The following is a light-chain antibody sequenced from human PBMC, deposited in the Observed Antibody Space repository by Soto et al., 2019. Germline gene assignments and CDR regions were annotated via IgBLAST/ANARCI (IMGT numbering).Light chain of an antibody. Sequence: QSVLTQPPSASGTPGQSVTISCAGSSSNIGSNHAYWYQQLPRAAPKLLIYTNYQRPSGVPDRFSGSKSGTSASLAISGLRSEDEADYYCAAWDDSLSGYVFGTGTK. J-gene: IGLJ1*01. CDR2: TNY. V-gene: IGLV1-47*02. CDR3: AAWDDSLSGYV. CDR1: SSNIGSNH.